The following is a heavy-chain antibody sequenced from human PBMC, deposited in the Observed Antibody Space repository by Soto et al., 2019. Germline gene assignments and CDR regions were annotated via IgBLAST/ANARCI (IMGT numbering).Heavy chain of an antibody. CDR2: IIPIFGTA. D-gene: IGHD3-22*01. CDR3: ARDRDPYDSSGYYYFPD. J-gene: IGHJ4*02. V-gene: IGHV1-69*01. Sequence: QVQLVQSGAEVQKPGSSVKVSCKASGGTFSSYAISWVRQAPGQGLEWMGGIIPIFGTANYAQKFQGRVTITADESTSTAYMELSSLRSEDTAVYYCARDRDPYDSSGYYYFPDWGQGTLVTVSS. CDR1: GGTFSSYA.